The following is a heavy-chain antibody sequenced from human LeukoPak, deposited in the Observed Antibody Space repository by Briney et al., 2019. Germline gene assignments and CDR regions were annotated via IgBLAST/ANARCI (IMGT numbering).Heavy chain of an antibody. J-gene: IGHJ4*02. V-gene: IGHV4-59*01. CDR3: ARGQKYRNGYTVTELGSGYFDY. CDR2: IYYSGTT. Sequence: SETLSLTCTVSGGSISTYYWNWIRQPPGKGLEWIGYIYYSGTTNYNPSLKSRVSMSVDTSKNQFSLKLSSVTAADTAVYYCARGQKYRNGYTVTELGSGYFDYWGQGTRVTVSS. D-gene: IGHD5-18*01. CDR1: GGSISTYY.